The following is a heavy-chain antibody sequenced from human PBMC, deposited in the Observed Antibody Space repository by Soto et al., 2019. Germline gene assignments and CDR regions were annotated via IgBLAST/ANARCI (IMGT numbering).Heavy chain of an antibody. V-gene: IGHV3-53*01. CDR2: IYSGGST. D-gene: IGHD6-19*01. CDR1: GFIFGHYA. CDR3: ARELSSGGRDYYYGMDV. J-gene: IGHJ6*02. Sequence: GGSLRLSCAGSGFIFGHYAMTWVRQAPGKGLEWVSVIYSGGSTYYADSVKGRFTISRDNSKNTLYLQMNSLRAEDTAVYYCARELSSGGRDYYYGMDVWGQGTTVTVSS.